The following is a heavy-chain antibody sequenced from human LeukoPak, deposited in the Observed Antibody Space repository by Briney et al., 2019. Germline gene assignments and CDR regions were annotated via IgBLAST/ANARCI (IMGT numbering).Heavy chain of an antibody. CDR1: GFTFSSYA. Sequence: GGSLRLSCAASGFTFSSYAMNWVRQAPGKGLEWVSAISGSGGSTYYADSVKGRFTISRDNSENTLYLQMNSLRAEDTAVYYCAKDQELYYYDSSGYSSFDYWGQGTLVTVSS. J-gene: IGHJ4*02. V-gene: IGHV3-23*01. D-gene: IGHD3-22*01. CDR2: ISGSGGST. CDR3: AKDQELYYYDSSGYSSFDY.